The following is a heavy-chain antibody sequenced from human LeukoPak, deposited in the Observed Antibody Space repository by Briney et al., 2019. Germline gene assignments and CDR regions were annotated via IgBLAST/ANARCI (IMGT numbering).Heavy chain of an antibody. J-gene: IGHJ4*02. CDR3: ARDGGSGYADY. Sequence: VSSISSSSSYIYYADSVKGRFTISRDNAKNSLYLQMNSLRAEDTAVYYCARDGGSGYADYWGQGTLVTVSS. CDR2: ISSSSSYI. V-gene: IGHV3-21*01. D-gene: IGHD3-22*01.